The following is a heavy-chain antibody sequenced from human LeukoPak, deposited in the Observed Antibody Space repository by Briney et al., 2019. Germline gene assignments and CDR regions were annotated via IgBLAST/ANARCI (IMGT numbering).Heavy chain of an antibody. CDR3: AEDATIFGVNYFDY. CDR1: GFSFSRYA. Sequence: GGSLRLSCAASGFSFSRYAMSWVRQAPGKGLEWVSGVIGSGGSTFYAVSVKGRFTISRDNYKNTLYLQMNSLRGDDTAVYYCAEDATIFGVNYFDYWGQGTLVTVSS. V-gene: IGHV3-23*01. D-gene: IGHD3-3*01. CDR2: VIGSGGST. J-gene: IGHJ4*02.